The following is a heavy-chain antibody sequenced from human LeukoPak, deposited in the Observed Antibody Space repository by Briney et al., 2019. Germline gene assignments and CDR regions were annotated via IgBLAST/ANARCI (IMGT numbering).Heavy chain of an antibody. D-gene: IGHD6-19*01. CDR3: ARVPGGWAYHMDV. CDR2: INPNSGDT. J-gene: IGHJ6*03. V-gene: IGHV1-2*02. Sequence: ASVKVSCKASGYTFTDYYMHWVRQAPGQGLEWMGWINPNSGDTKYAQRFQGRVTMTRDTSISTAYRILSRLRSDDTAVYYCARVPGGWAYHMDVWGKGTTVTISS. CDR1: GYTFTDYY.